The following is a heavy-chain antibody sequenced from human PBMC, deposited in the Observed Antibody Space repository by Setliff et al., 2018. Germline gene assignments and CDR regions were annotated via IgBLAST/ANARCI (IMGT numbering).Heavy chain of an antibody. D-gene: IGHD1-26*01. Sequence: ASVKVSCKVSGYTLTELSRHWVRQAPGKGLEWMGGFGPEDGETIYAQKFQGRVTMTEDTSTDTAYMELSSLRSEDTAEYYCATGRGSYEGLDYWGQGTLVTVSS. J-gene: IGHJ4*02. CDR2: FGPEDGET. CDR1: GYTLTELS. CDR3: ATGRGSYEGLDY. V-gene: IGHV1-24*01.